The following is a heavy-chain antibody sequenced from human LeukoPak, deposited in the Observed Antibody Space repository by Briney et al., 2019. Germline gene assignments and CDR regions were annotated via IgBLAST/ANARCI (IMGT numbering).Heavy chain of an antibody. J-gene: IGHJ4*02. Sequence: GGSLRLSCAASGFTFSSYSMNWVRQAPGRGLEWVSYISSSSSTIYYADSVKGRFTISRDNAKNSLYLQMNSPRDEDTAVYYCAVVVVEEGDYWGQGTLVTVSS. CDR2: ISSSSSTI. CDR3: AVVVVEEGDY. V-gene: IGHV3-48*02. D-gene: IGHD2-15*01. CDR1: GFTFSSYS.